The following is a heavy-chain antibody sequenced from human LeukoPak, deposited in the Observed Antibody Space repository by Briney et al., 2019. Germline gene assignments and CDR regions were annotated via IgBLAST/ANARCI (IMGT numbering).Heavy chain of an antibody. Sequence: PSQTLSLTCTVSGGSISSGGYYWSWIRQHPGKGLEWIGYIYYSGSTYYNPSLKSRVTISVDTSKSQFSLKLSSVTAADTAVYYCARGSGWPEGGYYYGMDVWGQGTTVTVSS. J-gene: IGHJ6*02. V-gene: IGHV4-31*03. CDR1: GGSISSGGYY. D-gene: IGHD6-19*01. CDR2: IYYSGST. CDR3: ARGSGWPEGGYYYGMDV.